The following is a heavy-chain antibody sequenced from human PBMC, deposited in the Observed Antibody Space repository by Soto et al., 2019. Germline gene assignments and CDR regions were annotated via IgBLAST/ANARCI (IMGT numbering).Heavy chain of an antibody. CDR1: GGSFSGYY. CDR3: ARVYSSSWFWDHRRHDP. D-gene: IGHD6-13*01. Sequence: PSETLSLTCAVYGGSFSGYYWSWIRQPPGKGLEWIGEINHSGSTNYNPSLKSRVTISVDTSKNQFSLKLSSVTAADTAVYYCARVYSSSWFWDHRRHDPWGQGTLVTVSS. CDR2: INHSGST. V-gene: IGHV4-34*01. J-gene: IGHJ5*02.